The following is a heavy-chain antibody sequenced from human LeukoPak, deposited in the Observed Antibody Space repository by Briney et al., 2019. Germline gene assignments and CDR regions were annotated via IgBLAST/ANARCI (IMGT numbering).Heavy chain of an antibody. CDR3: ARLGYCSGGSCDFDY. J-gene: IGHJ4*02. CDR2: IHYTGRT. D-gene: IGHD2-15*01. Sequence: SETLSLTCAVSGGSISTTYYWGWIRQPPGKGLEWIAIIHYTGRTYYSLSLKSRVTISVDTSKNQFSLRLSSVTAADTAIYYCARLGYCSGGSCDFDYWGPGTLVPVSS. CDR1: GGSISTTYY. V-gene: IGHV4-39*01.